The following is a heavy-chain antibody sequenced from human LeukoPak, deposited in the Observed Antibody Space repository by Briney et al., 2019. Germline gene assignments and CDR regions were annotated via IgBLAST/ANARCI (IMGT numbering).Heavy chain of an antibody. CDR3: ARLHDVLTGYLDY. J-gene: IGHJ4*02. CDR1: GFTFDDYA. CDR2: ISSSMISI. V-gene: IGHV3-21*01. Sequence: GGSLRLSCAASGFTFDDYAMHWVRHAPGKGLEWVSSISSSMISIDYADSVKDRFTISRDNARNLLYLQMNSLRAEDTAIYYCARLHDVLTGYLDYWGQGTLVTVSS. D-gene: IGHD3-9*01.